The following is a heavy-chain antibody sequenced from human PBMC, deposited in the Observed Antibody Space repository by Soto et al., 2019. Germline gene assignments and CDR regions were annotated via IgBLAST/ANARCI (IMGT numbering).Heavy chain of an antibody. V-gene: IGHV2-5*02. D-gene: IGHD3-22*01. CDR1: GFSLSTSGVG. Sequence: QITLKESGPTLVKPTQTLTLTCTFSGFSLSTSGVGVGWIRQPPGKPLEWLALIYWDDDKRYSPSLSGRLTXPXXTSNNQVVLTMTNVDPVDTATYYCARSPPGSAYDYWGQGALVTVSS. CDR2: IYWDDDK. CDR3: ARSPPGSAYDY. J-gene: IGHJ4*02.